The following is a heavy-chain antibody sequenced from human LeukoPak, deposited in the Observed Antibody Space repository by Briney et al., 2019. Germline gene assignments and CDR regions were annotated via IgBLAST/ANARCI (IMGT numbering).Heavy chain of an antibody. Sequence: ASVKVSCQASGYTFTGYYMHWVRQAPGQGLEWMGWINPNSGGTNYAQKFQGRVTMTRDTSISTAYMELSRLRSDDTAVYYCARDPAPRGVLMVYAIFDYYYYYYMDVWGKGPRSPSP. CDR3: ARDPAPRGVLMVYAIFDYYYYYYMDV. D-gene: IGHD2-8*01. V-gene: IGHV1-2*02. J-gene: IGHJ6*03. CDR2: INPNSGGT. CDR1: GYTFTGYY.